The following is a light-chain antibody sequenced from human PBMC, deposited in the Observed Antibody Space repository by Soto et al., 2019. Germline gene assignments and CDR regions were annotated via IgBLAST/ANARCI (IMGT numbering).Light chain of an antibody. CDR3: CSYTVSGTYV. J-gene: IGLJ1*01. Sequence: QSVLTQRASVSGSPGQSITISCTGTSSDVGGYDYVSWYQHHPGKAPKLTIYEVSNRPSGVSNRFSGSKSGNTASLTISGLQAEDEADYYCCSYTVSGTYVFGTGTKVTVL. CDR1: SSDVGGYDY. CDR2: EVS. V-gene: IGLV2-14*01.